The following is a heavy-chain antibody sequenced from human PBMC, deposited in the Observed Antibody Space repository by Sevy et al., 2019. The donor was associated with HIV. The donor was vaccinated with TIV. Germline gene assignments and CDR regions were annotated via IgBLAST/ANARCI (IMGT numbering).Heavy chain of an antibody. CDR3: ARADPIVVVPAAKAGWFDS. V-gene: IGHV4-38-2*01. D-gene: IGHD2-2*01. CDR1: GYSISSGYY. J-gene: IGHJ5*01. CDR2: IYQSGST. Sequence: SETLSLTCAVSGYSISSGYYWGWIRQPPGKGLEWIGSIYQSGSTYYNPSLKSRVTISVDTSKNQFSLKLSSVTAADTAVYYCARADPIVVVPAAKAGWFDSWGQGTLVTVSS.